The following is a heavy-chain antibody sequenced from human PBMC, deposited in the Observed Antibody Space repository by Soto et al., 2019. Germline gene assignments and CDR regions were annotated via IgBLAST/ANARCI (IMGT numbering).Heavy chain of an antibody. Sequence: SETLSLTCTVSGGSISSSSYYWGWIRQPPGKGLEWIGSIYYSGSTYYNPSLKSRVTISVDTSKNQFSLKLSSVTAADTAVYYCATIYGYIWGSYRPSRDYWGQGTLVTVSS. D-gene: IGHD3-16*02. CDR2: IYYSGST. CDR1: GGSISSSSYY. J-gene: IGHJ4*02. V-gene: IGHV4-39*01. CDR3: ATIYGYIWGSYRPSRDY.